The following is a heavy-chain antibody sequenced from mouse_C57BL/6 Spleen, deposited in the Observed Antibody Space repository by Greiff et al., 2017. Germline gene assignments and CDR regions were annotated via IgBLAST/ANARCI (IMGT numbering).Heavy chain of an antibody. CDR2: INPSSGYT. Sequence: QVQLKESGAELARPGASVKMSCKASGYTFTSYTMHWVKQRPGQGLEWIGYINPSSGYTKYNQKFKDKATLTADKSSSTAYMQLSSLTSEDSAVYYCASFIYYHALYYFDYWGQGTTLTVSS. CDR3: ASFIYYHALYYFDY. J-gene: IGHJ2*01. D-gene: IGHD1-1*01. CDR1: GYTFTSYT. V-gene: IGHV1-4*01.